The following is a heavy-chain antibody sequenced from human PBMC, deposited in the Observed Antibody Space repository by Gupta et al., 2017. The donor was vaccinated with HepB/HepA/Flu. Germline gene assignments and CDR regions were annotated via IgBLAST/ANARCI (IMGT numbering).Heavy chain of an antibody. CDR2: ISEDGSAT. D-gene: IGHD6-13*01. CDR3: ARAWSESWYGGY. CDR1: GFTVNSYA. V-gene: IGHV3-30*04. J-gene: IGHJ4*02. Sequence: QVQLVQSGEGVVQPGRSLRLSCAASGFTVNSYAMQWVRQAPGKGLEFVALISEDGSATYYADSVKGRFTISRDSSTNTLHLQLNSLRVEDTAVYYCARAWSESWYGGYWGQGTLVTVSS.